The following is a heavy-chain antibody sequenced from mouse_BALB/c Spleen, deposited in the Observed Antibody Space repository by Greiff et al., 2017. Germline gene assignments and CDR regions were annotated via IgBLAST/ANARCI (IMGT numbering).Heavy chain of an antibody. J-gene: IGHJ3*01. CDR1: GDSITSGY. CDR3: ARLGDYDGVLAY. CDR2: ISYSGST. D-gene: IGHD2-4*01. V-gene: IGHV3-8*02. Sequence: EVKLQESGPSLVKPSQTLSLTCSVTGDSITSGYWNWIRKFPGNKLEYMGYISYSGSTYYNPSLKSRISITRDTSKNQYYLQLNSVTTEDTATYYCARLGDYDGVLAYWGQGTLVTVSA.